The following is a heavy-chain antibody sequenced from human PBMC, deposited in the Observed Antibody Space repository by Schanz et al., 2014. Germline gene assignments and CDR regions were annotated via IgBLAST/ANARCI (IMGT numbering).Heavy chain of an antibody. D-gene: IGHD2-2*01. CDR1: GFTFSSYA. V-gene: IGHV3-30*18. CDR3: TKDSTHIDIVLVPTAIDY. Sequence: VQLLESGGGVVQPGRSLRLSCAASGFTFSSYAMHWVRQAPGKGLEWVAVIWNNGVTKYDGDSVKGRFTISRDNTKSALYLHMNNLRAEDTAVYYWTKDSTHIDIVLVPTAIDYWGQGTLVTVAS. CDR2: IWNNGVTK. J-gene: IGHJ4*02.